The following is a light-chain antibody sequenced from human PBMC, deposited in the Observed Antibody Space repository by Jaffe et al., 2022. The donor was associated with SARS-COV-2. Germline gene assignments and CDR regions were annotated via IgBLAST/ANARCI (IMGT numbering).Light chain of an antibody. CDR2: DAS. Sequence: ENVLTQSPATLSLSPGERATLFCGASQSVNSRYLAWYQQKPGLAPRLVIFDASRRATGIPDRFSGSGYGTDFTLTISRLEPEDFAVYYCQQYGSSPLTFGGGTKVEIK. CDR1: QSVNSRY. J-gene: IGKJ4*01. CDR3: QQYGSSPLT. V-gene: IGKV3D-20*01.